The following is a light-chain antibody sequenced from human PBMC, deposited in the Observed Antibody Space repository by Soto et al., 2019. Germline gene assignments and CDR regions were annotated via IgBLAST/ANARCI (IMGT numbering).Light chain of an antibody. CDR3: SSYAGNNNVL. CDR1: SSDVGGYDY. Sequence: QSVLTQPPSASRSAGQSVTISCTGTSSDVGGYDYVSWHQHHPGKAPELMIYEVNKRPSGVPDRFSGSKSGNTASLTVSRLQAEDEAVYYCSSYAGNNNVLFGGGTQLTVL. V-gene: IGLV2-8*02. J-gene: IGLJ2*01. CDR2: EVN.